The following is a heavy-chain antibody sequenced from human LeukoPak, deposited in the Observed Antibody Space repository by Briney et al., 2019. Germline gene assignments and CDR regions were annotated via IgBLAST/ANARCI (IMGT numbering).Heavy chain of an antibody. CDR3: ANFHYYDSSVSAFDI. Sequence: GESLRLSCAASGFTVSSYAMSWARQAAGKGREWVSAISGSGGSTYYADSVKGRFTLSRDNSKKTLYLQMNSLRAEGTAVCYCANFHYYDSSVSAFDIWGQGTMVTVSS. D-gene: IGHD3-22*01. CDR2: ISGSGGST. J-gene: IGHJ3*02. CDR1: GFTVSSYA. V-gene: IGHV3-23*01.